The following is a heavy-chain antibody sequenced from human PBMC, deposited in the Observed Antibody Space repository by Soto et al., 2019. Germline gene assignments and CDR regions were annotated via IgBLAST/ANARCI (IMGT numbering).Heavy chain of an antibody. V-gene: IGHV3-9*01. CDR3: AKFLSITYGMDV. Sequence: GGSLRLSCAASGFTFDDYAMHWVRQAPGKGLEWVSGISWNSGSIGYADSVKGRFTISRDNAKNSLYLQMNSLRAEDTALYYCAKFLSITYGMDVWGQGTTVTVSS. CDR1: GFTFDDYA. J-gene: IGHJ6*02. CDR2: ISWNSGSI. D-gene: IGHD1-20*01.